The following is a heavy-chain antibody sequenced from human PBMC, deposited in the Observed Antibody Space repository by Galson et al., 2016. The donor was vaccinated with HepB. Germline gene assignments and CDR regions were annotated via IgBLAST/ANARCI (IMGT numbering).Heavy chain of an antibody. CDR3: ARDCTGGTCKFARYDAFDM. V-gene: IGHV4-39*07. J-gene: IGHJ3*02. CDR1: GDSIGSVGRH. D-gene: IGHD2-8*02. Sequence: TLSLTCTVSGDSIGSVGRHWGWFRQSPGMGLEYIGSIHSSGTSYYNPSLTSRVTVSADTSRNQFFLSLSSVTAADTAVYYCARDCTGGTCKFARYDAFDMWGQGTMVTVSS. CDR2: IHSSGTS.